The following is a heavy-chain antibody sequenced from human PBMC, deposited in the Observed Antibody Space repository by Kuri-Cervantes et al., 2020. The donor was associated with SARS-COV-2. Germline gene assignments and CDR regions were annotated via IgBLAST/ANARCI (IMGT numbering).Heavy chain of an antibody. J-gene: IGHJ4*02. CDR2: IIPILGIA. CDR1: GGTFSSYA. Sequence: SVKVSCKASGGTFSSYAISWVRQAPGQGLEWMGGIIPILGIANYAQKFQGRVTITADKSTSTAYMELNSLRAEDTAVYYCAKDHPNCGGDCSLADYWGQGTLVTVSS. V-gene: IGHV1-69*10. CDR3: AKDHPNCGGDCSLADY. D-gene: IGHD2-21*02.